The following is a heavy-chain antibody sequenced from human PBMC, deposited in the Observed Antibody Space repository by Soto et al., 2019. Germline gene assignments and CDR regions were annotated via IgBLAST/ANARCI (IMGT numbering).Heavy chain of an antibody. Sequence: ELQLVESGGGLVQPGGSLKLSCAASGFTFSESARHWVRQASGKGLEWVGRIRNKDNNYATAYTASVKGRFTISRDDSKNTVYLQMNSLKIDDTAVYYCTSRRDWTAVDPFDYWGLGTLVTVSS. V-gene: IGHV3-73*02. D-gene: IGHD5-18*01. CDR1: GFTFSESA. CDR2: IRNKDNNYAT. J-gene: IGHJ4*02. CDR3: TSRRDWTAVDPFDY.